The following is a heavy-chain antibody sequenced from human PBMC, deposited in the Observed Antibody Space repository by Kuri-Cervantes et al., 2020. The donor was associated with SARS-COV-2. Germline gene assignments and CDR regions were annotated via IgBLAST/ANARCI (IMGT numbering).Heavy chain of an antibody. CDR1: GGSITSDYL. D-gene: IGHD2-2*01. CDR3: ARATLVRYFDC. CDR2: SFYSGST. V-gene: IGHV4-39*01. Sequence: GSLRLSCTVSGGSITSDYLWGWIRQPPGKGLELIGNSFYSGSTFYNPSLKSRVTISVDTSKNQFSLELSSVTAADTAVYYCARATLVRYFDCLSQGTTVTVSS. J-gene: IGHJ4*03.